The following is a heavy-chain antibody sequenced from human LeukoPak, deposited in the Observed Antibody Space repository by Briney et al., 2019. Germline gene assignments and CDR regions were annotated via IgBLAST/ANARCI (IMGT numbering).Heavy chain of an antibody. Sequence: GGSLRLSCAASGFTVSGNYMSWVRQAPGKGLEWVSVIYSGGSTYYADSVKGRFTISRDNSKNTLYLQMNSLRAEDTAVYYCAVSSGYYYDSSGYYPYWGQGTLVTVSS. J-gene: IGHJ4*02. CDR3: AVSSGYYYDSSGYYPY. V-gene: IGHV3-66*01. CDR1: GFTVSGNY. D-gene: IGHD3-22*01. CDR2: IYSGGST.